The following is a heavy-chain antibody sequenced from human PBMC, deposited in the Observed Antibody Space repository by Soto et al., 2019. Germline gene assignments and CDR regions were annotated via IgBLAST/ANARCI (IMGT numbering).Heavy chain of an antibody. Sequence: EVQLVESGGGLIQPGGSLTLSCAASGFTFSSYWMHWVRQVPGKGLVWVSHIKSDGTTKRYADSAKGRFTIFRDNAKNMPYLQMNSLRAEDTAVYYCARDPFGASSYWGQGTLVTVSS. CDR2: IKSDGTTK. V-gene: IGHV3-74*01. CDR1: GFTFSSYW. D-gene: IGHD3-3*01. CDR3: ARDPFGASSY. J-gene: IGHJ4*02.